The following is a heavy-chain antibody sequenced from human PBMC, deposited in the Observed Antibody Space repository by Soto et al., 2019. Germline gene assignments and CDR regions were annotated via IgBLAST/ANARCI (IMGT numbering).Heavy chain of an antibody. CDR2: ISYDGSNK. J-gene: IGHJ4*02. Sequence: QVQLVESGGGVVQPGRSLRLSCAAAGFTFSSYGLHWVRQAPGKGLEWVAVISYDGSNKYYTDSVKGRFTISRDNSKNALYLQMNSLRAEDTAVYYCAIPLRSSSVFDYWGQGTLVTVSS. CDR3: AIPLRSSSVFDY. V-gene: IGHV3-30*03. D-gene: IGHD6-6*01. CDR1: GFTFSSYG.